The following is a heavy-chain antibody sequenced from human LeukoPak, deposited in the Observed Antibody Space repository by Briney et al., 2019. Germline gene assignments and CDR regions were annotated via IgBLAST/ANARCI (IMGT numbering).Heavy chain of an antibody. D-gene: IGHD3-10*01. J-gene: IGHJ5*02. CDR3: ARHGRHYYGPGWFDP. CDR1: GGSFSGYY. Sequence: SETLSLTCAVYGGSFSGYYWSWIRQPPGKGLEWIGEINHSGSTNYNPSLKSRVTISVATSKNQFSLKLSSVTAADTAVYYCARHGRHYYGPGWFDPWGQGTLVTVSS. V-gene: IGHV4-34*01. CDR2: INHSGST.